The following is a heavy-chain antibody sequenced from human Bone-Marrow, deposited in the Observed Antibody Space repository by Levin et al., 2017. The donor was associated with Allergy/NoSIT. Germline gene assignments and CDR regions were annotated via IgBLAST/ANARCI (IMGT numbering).Heavy chain of an antibody. J-gene: IGHJ4*02. V-gene: IGHV3-30*18. CDR3: AKEGAALLVGSLDY. CDR1: GLTFSNYG. Sequence: GGSLRLSCVASGLTFSNYGMHWVRRAPGKGLQWVALISFDGTNTFYVDSVKGRFTISRDNSKNIVYLQMSSLRPEDTAVYYCAKEGAALLVGSLDYWGQGALVTVSS. CDR2: ISFDGTNT. D-gene: IGHD6-6*01.